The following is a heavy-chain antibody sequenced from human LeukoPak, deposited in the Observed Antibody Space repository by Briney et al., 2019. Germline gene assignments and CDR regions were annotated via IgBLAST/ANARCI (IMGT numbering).Heavy chain of an antibody. D-gene: IGHD6-19*01. Sequence: GGSLRLSCSAFGFSFSDYDMNWFRQAPGKGLEWISSISGRSSHVYYGDSVKGRFSISRDNAKNSLYLQMNSLRAEDTAIYYCARASPVAGTRDYWGQGTLVTVSS. CDR1: GFSFSDYD. J-gene: IGHJ4*02. V-gene: IGHV3-21*06. CDR2: ISGRSSHV. CDR3: ARASPVAGTRDY.